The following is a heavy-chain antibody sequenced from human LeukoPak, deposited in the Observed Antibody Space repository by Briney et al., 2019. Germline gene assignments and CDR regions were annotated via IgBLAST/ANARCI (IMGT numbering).Heavy chain of an antibody. V-gene: IGHV4-39*07. CDR3: ARLISEPHYDFWSGYYKGGDYFDY. CDR1: GGSISSSSHY. CDR2: IYYSGST. J-gene: IGHJ4*02. Sequence: SETLSLTCTVSGGSISSSSHYWGWIRQPPGKGLEWIGSIYYSGSTYYNPSLKGRVTISVDTSKNQFSLKLSSVTAADTAVYYCARLISEPHYDFWSGYYKGGDYFDYWGQGTLVTVSS. D-gene: IGHD3-3*01.